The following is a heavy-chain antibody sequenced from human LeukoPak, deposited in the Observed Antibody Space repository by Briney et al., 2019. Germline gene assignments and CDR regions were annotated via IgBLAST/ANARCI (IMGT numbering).Heavy chain of an antibody. CDR3: TRSPNAGDLDY. J-gene: IGHJ4*02. CDR2: IKEDGSRK. D-gene: IGHD2-21*02. Sequence: GGALRLSCAASGFTFSSFWMSWVRQTPGKGLEWVANIKEDGSRKLYTGSVRGRFTISRDNDKNSLYLEMNSLRAEDTAVYYCTRSPNAGDLDYWGQGTLVTVSS. CDR1: GFTFSSFW. V-gene: IGHV3-7*03.